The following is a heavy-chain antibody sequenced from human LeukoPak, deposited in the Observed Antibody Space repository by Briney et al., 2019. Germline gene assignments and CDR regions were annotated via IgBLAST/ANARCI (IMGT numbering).Heavy chain of an antibody. Sequence: SETLSLTCTVSGYSISSGFYWGWIRQPPGKGLEWIGSIYHSGSTYYNPSLKSRVTISVDTSKNQFSLKLSSVTAADTAVYYCARDQAYTAMASYLDYWGQGTLVTVSS. CDR1: GYSISSGFY. J-gene: IGHJ4*02. CDR3: ARDQAYTAMASYLDY. D-gene: IGHD5-18*01. V-gene: IGHV4-38-2*02. CDR2: IYHSGST.